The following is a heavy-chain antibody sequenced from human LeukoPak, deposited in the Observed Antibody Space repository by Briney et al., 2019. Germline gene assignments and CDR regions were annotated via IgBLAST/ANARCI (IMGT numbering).Heavy chain of an antibody. J-gene: IGHJ4*02. V-gene: IGHV3-21*01. CDR3: ASSPAAAGTGIVG. Sequence: GGSLRLSCAASGFTFSSYSMNWVRQAPGKGLEWVSSISSSSSYIYYADSVKGRFTISRDNAKNSLYLQMNSLRAEDTAVYYCASSPAAAGTGIVGWGQGTLVTVSS. D-gene: IGHD6-13*01. CDR1: GFTFSSYS. CDR2: ISSSSSYI.